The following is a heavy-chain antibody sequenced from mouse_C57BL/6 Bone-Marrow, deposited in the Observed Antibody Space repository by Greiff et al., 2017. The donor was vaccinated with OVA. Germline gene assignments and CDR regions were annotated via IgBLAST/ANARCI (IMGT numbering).Heavy chain of an antibody. D-gene: IGHD1-1*01. CDR2: IYPGNSDT. V-gene: IGHV1-5*01. J-gene: IGHJ2*01. CDR3: TRERAITTVVAPDY. CDR1: GYTFTSYW. Sequence: EVQLQQSGTVLARPGASVKMSCKTSGYTFTSYWMHWVKQRPGQGLEWIGAIYPGNSDTSYNQKFKGKAKLTAVTSASTAYMELSSLTNEDSAVYYCTRERAITTVVAPDYWGQGTTLTVSS.